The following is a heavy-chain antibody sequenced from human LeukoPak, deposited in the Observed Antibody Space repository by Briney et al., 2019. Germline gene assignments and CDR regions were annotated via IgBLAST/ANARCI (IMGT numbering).Heavy chain of an antibody. J-gene: IGHJ4*01. CDR3: ARESGHTYDYCDY. CDR2: IGISGGIT. CDR1: GFTFSSYC. V-gene: IGHV3-23*01. Sequence: GGSLRLSCAASGFTFSSYCMSWVRQAPGKGLEWVSGIGISGGITYYADSVKGRFTISRVNSKNTLYLQMNSLRAEDTAVYYCARESGHTYDYCDYWGHGTLVTVSS. D-gene: IGHD5-18*01.